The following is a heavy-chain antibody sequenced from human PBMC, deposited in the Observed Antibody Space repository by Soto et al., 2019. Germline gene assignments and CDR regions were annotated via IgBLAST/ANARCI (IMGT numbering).Heavy chain of an antibody. V-gene: IGHV5-10-1*01. Sequence: GESLKISCKGSGYSFTSYWISWVRQMPGKGLEWMGRIDPSDSYTNYSPSFQGHATISADKSISTAYLQWSSLKASDTAMYYCASQYSSSWNFDYWGQGTLVTVSS. D-gene: IGHD6-13*01. J-gene: IGHJ4*02. CDR2: IDPSDSYT. CDR1: GYSFTSYW. CDR3: ASQYSSSWNFDY.